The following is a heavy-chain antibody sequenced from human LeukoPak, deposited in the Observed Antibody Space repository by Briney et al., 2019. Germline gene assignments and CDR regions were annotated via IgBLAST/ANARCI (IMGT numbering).Heavy chain of an antibody. J-gene: IGHJ6*02. CDR3: ARGDCSSSSCSGFYGMDV. CDR2: LSGGGGST. V-gene: IGHV3-23*01. Sequence: GGSLRLSCEASGFTLSSYVMGWVRQAPGKGLEWVSLLSGGGGSTYYADSVKGRFTVSRDNSKNTLYMELNSLRAEDTAVYYCARGDCSSSSCSGFYGMDVWGQGTTVTVSS. CDR1: GFTLSSYV. D-gene: IGHD2-2*01.